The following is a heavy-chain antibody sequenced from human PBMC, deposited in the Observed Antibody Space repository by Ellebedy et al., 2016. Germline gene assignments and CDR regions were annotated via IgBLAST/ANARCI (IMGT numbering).Heavy chain of an antibody. CDR2: INPNSGGT. CDR3: ASGLEYYYDSSGYYSHDAFDI. V-gene: IGHV1-2*02. J-gene: IGHJ3*02. CDR1: GYTFTGYY. Sequence: ASVKVSXKASGYTFTGYYMHWVRQAPGQGLEWMGWINPNSGGTNYAQKFQGRVTMTRDTSISTAYMELSSLRSEDTAMYYCASGLEYYYDSSGYYSHDAFDIWGQGTMVTVSS. D-gene: IGHD3-22*01.